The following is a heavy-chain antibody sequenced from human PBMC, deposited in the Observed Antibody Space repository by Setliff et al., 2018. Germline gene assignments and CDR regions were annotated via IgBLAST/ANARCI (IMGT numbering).Heavy chain of an antibody. D-gene: IGHD2-2*01. CDR1: GFTFSTYT. CDR2: ISRDSLHI. J-gene: IGHJ4*02. CDR3: ARSENCFSTHCSPYDY. V-gene: IGHV3-21*06. Sequence: PGGSLRLSCAASGFTFSTYTMNWIRQAPGKGLEWVSSISRDSLHIYYADSLKGRFIISRDNAENSLYLQMDSRRAEDTAVYFCARSENCFSTHCSPYDYWGQGALVTSPQ.